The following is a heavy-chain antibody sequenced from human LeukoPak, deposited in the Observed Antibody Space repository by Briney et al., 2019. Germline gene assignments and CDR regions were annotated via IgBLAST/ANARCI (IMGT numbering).Heavy chain of an antibody. J-gene: IGHJ6*02. Sequence: ASVKGSCKASGYTFTGYYMHWVRQAPGQGLEWMGWINPNSGGTNYAQKFQGRVTMTRDTSISTAYMELSRLRSDDTAVYYCARAGTDYDFWSGYRYYYYGMDVWGQGTTVTVSS. CDR2: INPNSGGT. V-gene: IGHV1-2*02. CDR1: GYTFTGYY. CDR3: ARAGTDYDFWSGYRYYYYGMDV. D-gene: IGHD3-3*01.